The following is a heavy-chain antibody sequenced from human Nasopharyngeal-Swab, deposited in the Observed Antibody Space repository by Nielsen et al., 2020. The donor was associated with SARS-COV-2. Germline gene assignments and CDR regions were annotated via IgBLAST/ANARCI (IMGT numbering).Heavy chain of an antibody. D-gene: IGHD6-19*01. J-gene: IGHJ5*02. CDR3: ARVLYSSGGWFDP. Sequence: ASVTLSCPAPGYTFTGYSMHLVRQAPGQGLEWMGRINPNSGGTNYAQKFQGRVTMTRDTSISTAYMELSRLRSDDTAVYYCARVLYSSGGWFDPWGQGTLVTVSS. V-gene: IGHV1-2*06. CDR2: INPNSGGT. CDR1: GYTFTGYS.